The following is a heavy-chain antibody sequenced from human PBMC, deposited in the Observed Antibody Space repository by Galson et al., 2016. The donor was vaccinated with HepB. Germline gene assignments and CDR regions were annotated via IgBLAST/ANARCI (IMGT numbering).Heavy chain of an antibody. J-gene: IGHJ4*02. Sequence: SLRLSCAASGFTFNSYAMIWVRQDPGKGLEWVSAVSGSGYNTYYTDSVKGRFTVSRDNSQNTLYLQMNSMSADDTAVYYCASEILPGHPHSGGWYYWGQGSLVTVSS. V-gene: IGHV3-23*01. CDR1: GFTFNSYA. CDR3: ASEILPGHPHSGGWYY. D-gene: IGHD6-19*01. CDR2: VSGSGYNT.